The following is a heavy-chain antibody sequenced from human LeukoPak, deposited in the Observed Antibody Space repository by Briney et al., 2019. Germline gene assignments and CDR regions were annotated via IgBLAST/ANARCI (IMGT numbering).Heavy chain of an antibody. V-gene: IGHV3-33*01. D-gene: IGHD5-12*01. J-gene: IGHJ4*02. Sequence: GGSLRLSCAVSGFSFSGSGMHWVRQAPGKGLEWVAIIWYDGSEKYYADSVKGRFTISRDNSKNTLYLQMNSLRAEDTAVYYCARGATPTNFDYWGQGTLVSVSS. CDR3: ARGATPTNFDY. CDR2: IWYDGSEK. CDR1: GFSFSGSG.